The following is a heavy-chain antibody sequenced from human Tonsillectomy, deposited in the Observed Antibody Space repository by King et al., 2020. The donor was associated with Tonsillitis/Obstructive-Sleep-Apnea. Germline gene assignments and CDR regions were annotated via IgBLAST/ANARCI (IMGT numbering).Heavy chain of an antibody. V-gene: IGHV3-33*01. J-gene: IGHJ6*02. CDR2: IWYDRSNT. CDR3: ARDDFYGWGTYRYYYGLDV. D-gene: IGHD3-10*01. CDR1: GFNFSTYG. Sequence: QVQLVESGGGVVQPGRSLRLSCTASGFNFSTYGMHWVRQAPGKGLEWVAAIWYDRSNTYYADSLKGRFTISRDNFKNTLYLQMNSLRAEDTALYYCARDDFYGWGTYRYYYGLDVWGQGTTVTVSS.